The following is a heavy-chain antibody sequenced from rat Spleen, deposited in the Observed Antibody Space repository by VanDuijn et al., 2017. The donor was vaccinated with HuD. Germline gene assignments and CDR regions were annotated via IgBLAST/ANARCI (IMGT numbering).Heavy chain of an antibody. D-gene: IGHD1-2*01. J-gene: IGHJ2*01. CDR2: VINTGDNT. V-gene: IGHV5-31*01. CDR1: GFTFNVYW. CDR3: ARHGDYYSP. Sequence: EVQLVESGGGLVQPGRSLKLSCVVSGFTFNVYWMTWIRQAPGKGLEWVASVINTGDNTYYPDSVKGRFTISRDNAKSILYLQMNSLRSEDTATYYCARHGDYYSPWGQGVMVTVSS.